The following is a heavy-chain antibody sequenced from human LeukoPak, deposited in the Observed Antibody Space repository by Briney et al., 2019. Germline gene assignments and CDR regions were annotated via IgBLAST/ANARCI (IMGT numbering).Heavy chain of an antibody. D-gene: IGHD1-26*01. J-gene: IGHJ4*02. CDR2: IWYDGSNK. CDR3: ARESSGSYSGDY. CDR1: GFTFSSYG. Sequence: GGSLRLSCAASGFTFSSYGMHWVRQAPGKGLEWVAVIWYDGSNKYYADSVKGRFTISRDNSKNTLYLQMNSLRAEDTAVYYCARESSGSYSGDYWGQGTLVTVSS. V-gene: IGHV3-33*01.